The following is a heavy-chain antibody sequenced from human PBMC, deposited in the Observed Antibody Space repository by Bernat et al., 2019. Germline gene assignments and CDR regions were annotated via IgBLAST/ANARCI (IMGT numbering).Heavy chain of an antibody. CDR3: AKDDRDNWGFDY. J-gene: IGHJ4*02. CDR2: IRHHGSGE. CDR1: GFIFSDYG. V-gene: IGHV3-30*02. Sequence: QVHLVESGGGVVQPGGSLRLSCAASGFIFSDYGMHWVRQTPGKGLEWVAFIRHHGSGEQHAGSVKGRFTISRDTSKNTLYLNMNSLTTEDTAVYYCAKDDRDNWGFDYLGQGTLVTVSS. D-gene: IGHD7-27*01.